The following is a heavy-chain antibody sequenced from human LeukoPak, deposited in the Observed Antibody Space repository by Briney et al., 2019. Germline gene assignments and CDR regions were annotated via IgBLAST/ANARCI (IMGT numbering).Heavy chain of an antibody. CDR3: ARQCCMVGGTIDY. D-gene: IGHD1-26*01. J-gene: IGHJ4*02. V-gene: IGHV5-51*01. CDR1: GYSFTSYW. CDR2: IYPGDSDT. Sequence: GESLKISCKGSGYSFTSYWIGWVRQMPGKGLEWMGIIYPGDSDTRYSPSFQGKVTISAAKSISTAYLQWSSLKASDTAMYYCARQCCMVGGTIDYWGQGTLVTVSS.